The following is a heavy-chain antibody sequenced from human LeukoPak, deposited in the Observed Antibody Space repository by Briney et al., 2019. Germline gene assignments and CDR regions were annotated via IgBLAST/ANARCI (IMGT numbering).Heavy chain of an antibody. CDR1: GGSISSYY. D-gene: IGHD3-16*01. CDR2: IYTSGIT. CDR3: ARVGDYALKD. J-gene: IGHJ4*02. Sequence: SETLSLTCTVSGGSISSYYWSWIRQPAGKGLEWIGRIYTSGITNYNPSLKSRVTMSVDTSKNQCTLKLSSVTAADTAVYYCARVGDYALKDWGQGTLVTVSS. V-gene: IGHV4-4*07.